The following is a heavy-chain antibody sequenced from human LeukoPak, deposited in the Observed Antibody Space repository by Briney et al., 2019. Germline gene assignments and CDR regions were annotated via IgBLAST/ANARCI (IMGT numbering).Heavy chain of an antibody. CDR3: ARSPYTSGWYGVGY. V-gene: IGHV3-7*01. J-gene: IGHJ4*02. D-gene: IGHD6-19*01. CDR1: GFTFSSYW. CDR2: IKQDGSEK. Sequence: GGSLRLSCAASGFTFSSYWMSWVRQAPGKGLERVAHIKQDGSEKYYVDSVKGRFTISRDNAKNSLYLQLNSLRAEDTAVYYCARSPYTSGWYGVGYWGQGTLVTVSS.